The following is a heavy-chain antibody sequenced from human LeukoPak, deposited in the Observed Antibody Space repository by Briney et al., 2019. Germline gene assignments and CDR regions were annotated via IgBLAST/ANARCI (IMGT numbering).Heavy chain of an antibody. V-gene: IGHV3-74*01. D-gene: IGHD4-17*01. CDR3: TRDRTVTTLFDS. Sequence: GGSLRLSCAASGFTFSNYWMHWVRDAPGKGLVWVSRIKTDGSITGYADSVKGRFTISRDNAKNTVYLQMNSLRAEDTAVYYCTRDRTVTTLFDSWGQGALVTVSS. CDR2: IKTDGSIT. J-gene: IGHJ4*02. CDR1: GFTFSNYW.